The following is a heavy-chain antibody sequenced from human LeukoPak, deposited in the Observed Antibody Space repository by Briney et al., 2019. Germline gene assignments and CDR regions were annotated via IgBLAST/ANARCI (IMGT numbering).Heavy chain of an antibody. V-gene: IGHV3-7*01. CDR1: GFTFSNYW. CDR2: IKQDGSEK. CDR3: AREVYSGYAPGAFDI. J-gene: IGHJ3*02. D-gene: IGHD5-12*01. Sequence: GGSLRLSCAASGFTFSNYWITWVRQAPGKGLEWVANIKQDGSEKYYMDSVKGRFTISRDNSKNTLYLQMNSLRAEDTAVYYCAREVYSGYAPGAFDIWGQGTMVTVSS.